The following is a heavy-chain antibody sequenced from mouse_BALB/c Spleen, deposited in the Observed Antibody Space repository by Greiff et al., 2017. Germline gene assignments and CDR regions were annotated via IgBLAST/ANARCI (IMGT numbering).Heavy chain of an antibody. CDR2: ISYSGST. V-gene: IGHV3-2*02. CDR1: GYSITSDYA. Sequence: VQLKESGPGLVKPSQSLYLTCTVTGYSITSDYAWNWIRQFPGNKLEWMGYISYSGSTSYNPSLKSRISITRDTSKNQFFLQLNSVTTEDTATYYCARRGYYGYGWFAYWGQGTLVTVSA. J-gene: IGHJ3*01. D-gene: IGHD2-2*01. CDR3: ARRGYYGYGWFAY.